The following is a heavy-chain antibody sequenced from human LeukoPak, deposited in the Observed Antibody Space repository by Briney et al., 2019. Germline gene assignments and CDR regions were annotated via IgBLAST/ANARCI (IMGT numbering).Heavy chain of an antibody. CDR2: IYYSGST. CDR1: GGSISSGGYY. V-gene: IGHV4-31*03. CDR3: ACTYDSLAFDI. Sequence: PPQTLSLTCTVSGGSISSGGYYWSWIRQHPGKGLEWIGYIYYSGSTYYNPSLKSRVTISVDTSKNQFSLKLSSVTAADTAVYYCACTYDSLAFDIWGQGTMVTVSS. J-gene: IGHJ3*02. D-gene: IGHD3-3*01.